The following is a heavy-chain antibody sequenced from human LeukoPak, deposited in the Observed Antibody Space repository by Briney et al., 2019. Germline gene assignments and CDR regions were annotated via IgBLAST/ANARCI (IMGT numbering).Heavy chain of an antibody. CDR3: ARHREKIVVVPAAHPFDY. CDR2: IYYSGST. V-gene: IGHV4-39*01. Sequence: TSETLSLTCTVSGGSISSSSYYWGWIRQPPGKGLEWIGSIYYSGSTYYNPSLKSRVTISVDTSKNQFSPKLSSVTAADTAVYYCARHREKIVVVPAAHPFDYWGQGTLVTVPS. J-gene: IGHJ4*02. D-gene: IGHD2-2*01. CDR1: GGSISSSSYY.